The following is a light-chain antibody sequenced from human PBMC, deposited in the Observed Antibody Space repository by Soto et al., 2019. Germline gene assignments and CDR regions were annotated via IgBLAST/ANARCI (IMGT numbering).Light chain of an antibody. J-gene: IGKJ3*01. CDR1: QSVSSSY. Sequence: EIVLTQSPGTLSLSPGERATLSCRASQSVSSSYLAWYQQKPGQAPRLLIYGASSRVTGIPDRFSGSGSGTDFTLTISRLEPEDFALYYCQQYGSSPLTFGPGTKVDIK. CDR3: QQYGSSPLT. CDR2: GAS. V-gene: IGKV3-20*01.